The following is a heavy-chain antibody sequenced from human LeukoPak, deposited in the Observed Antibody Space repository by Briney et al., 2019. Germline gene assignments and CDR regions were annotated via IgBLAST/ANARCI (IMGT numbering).Heavy chain of an antibody. CDR1: GFTLSSYA. Sequence: PGGSLRLSCAASGFTLSSYAMNWVRQSPGKGLEWVSSISSSSSSYIYYADSVKGRFTISRDNAKNSLYLQMNSLRAEDTAVYYCACPGSYFHSFYYWGQGTLVTVSS. D-gene: IGHD1-26*01. CDR3: ACPGSYFHSFYY. CDR2: ISSSSSSYI. V-gene: IGHV3-21*01. J-gene: IGHJ4*02.